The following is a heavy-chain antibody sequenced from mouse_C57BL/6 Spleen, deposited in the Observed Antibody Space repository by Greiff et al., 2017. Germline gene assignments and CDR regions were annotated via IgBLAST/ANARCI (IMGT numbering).Heavy chain of an antibody. CDR3: TRGDYYGSSYDY. CDR1: GYTFTDYE. V-gene: IGHV1-15*01. J-gene: IGHJ2*01. Sequence: QVHVKQSGAELVRPGASVTLSCKASGYTFTDYEMHWVKQTPVHGLEWIGAIDPETGGTAYNQKFKGKAILTADKSSSTAYMELRSLTSEDSAVYYCTRGDYYGSSYDYWGQGTTLTVSS. D-gene: IGHD1-1*01. CDR2: IDPETGGT.